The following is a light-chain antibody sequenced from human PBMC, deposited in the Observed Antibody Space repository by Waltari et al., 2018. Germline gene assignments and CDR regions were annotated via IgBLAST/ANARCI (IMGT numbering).Light chain of an antibody. CDR3: CSYTGSNTLV. J-gene: IGLJ2*01. V-gene: IGLV2-18*02. CDR2: EVT. CDR1: SSDVGYYNR. Sequence: QSALTQPPSVSGSPGQSVTISCTGTSSDVGYYNRVSWYQQPPGVAPKLMIYEVTNRPSGVPDRFSGSKSGNTASLTISVLQAEDEANYYCCSYTGSNTLVFGGGTKLTVL.